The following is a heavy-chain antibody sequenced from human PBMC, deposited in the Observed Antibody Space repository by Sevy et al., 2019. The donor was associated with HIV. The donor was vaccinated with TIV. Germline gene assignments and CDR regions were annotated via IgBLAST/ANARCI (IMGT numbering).Heavy chain of an antibody. Sequence: SETLSLTCTVSGGSVSSGSYYWSWIRQPPGKGLEWIGYIYYSGSTNYNPSLKSRVTISVDTSKNQFSLKLSSVTAADTAVYYCARGAIVLSPRPTGHFRHWGQGTLVTVSS. D-gene: IGHD3-22*01. J-gene: IGHJ1*01. CDR2: IYYSGST. V-gene: IGHV4-61*01. CDR1: GGSVSSGSYY. CDR3: ARGAIVLSPRPTGHFRH.